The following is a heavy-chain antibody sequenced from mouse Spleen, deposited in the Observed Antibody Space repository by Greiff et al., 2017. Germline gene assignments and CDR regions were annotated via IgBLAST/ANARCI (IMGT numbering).Heavy chain of an antibody. V-gene: IGHV1-72*01. Sequence: QVQLQQPGAELVKPGASVKLSCKASGYTFTSYWMHWVKQRPGRGLEWIGRIDPNSGGTKYNEKFKSKATLTVDKPSSPAYMQLSSLTSEDSAVYYCARRGELGRGGFAYWGQGTLVTVSA. D-gene: IGHD4-1*01. CDR2: IDPNSGGT. CDR1: GYTFTSYW. CDR3: ARRGELGRGGFAY. J-gene: IGHJ3*01.